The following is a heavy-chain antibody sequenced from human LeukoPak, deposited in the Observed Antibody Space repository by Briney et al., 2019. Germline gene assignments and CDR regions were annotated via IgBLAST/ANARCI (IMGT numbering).Heavy chain of an antibody. CDR3: ARVQILYDFWSGYRLSGFDP. CDR1: GGSISTTNYY. Sequence: SETLSLTCTVSGGSISTTNYYWGWIRQPPGRDLEWIGSIYSSGNTYYNPSLESRVTISVDTSKNQLSLKLTSATAADTSVYYCARVQILYDFWSGYRLSGFDPWGQGTLVTVSS. V-gene: IGHV4-39*01. CDR2: IYSSGNT. D-gene: IGHD3-3*01. J-gene: IGHJ5*02.